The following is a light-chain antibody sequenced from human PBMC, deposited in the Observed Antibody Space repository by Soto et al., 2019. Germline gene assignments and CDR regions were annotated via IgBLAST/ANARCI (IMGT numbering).Light chain of an antibody. Sequence: EIVLTQSPGTLSLSPGERATLSCRASQSVTSSYLSWYQQKPGQAPRLLMYGASTRATGIPARFSGSGSGTEFTLTVSSLQSEDFGVYYCQQYHNWPPITFGQGTRLEIK. CDR2: GAS. CDR1: QSVTSSY. CDR3: QQYHNWPPIT. J-gene: IGKJ5*01. V-gene: IGKV3-15*01.